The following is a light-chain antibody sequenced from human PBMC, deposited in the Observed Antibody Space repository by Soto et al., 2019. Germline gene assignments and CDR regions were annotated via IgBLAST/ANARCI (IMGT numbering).Light chain of an antibody. Sequence: NFMLPQPHSVSESPGKTVTISCTRSSGSIASNYVQWYQQRPGSAPTTVIYEDNQRPSGVPDRFSGSIDSSSNSASLTISGLNTEDEADYYCQSYDSSNLTVIFGGGTKLTVL. CDR1: SGSIASNY. CDR2: EDN. V-gene: IGLV6-57*04. CDR3: QSYDSSNLTVI. J-gene: IGLJ2*01.